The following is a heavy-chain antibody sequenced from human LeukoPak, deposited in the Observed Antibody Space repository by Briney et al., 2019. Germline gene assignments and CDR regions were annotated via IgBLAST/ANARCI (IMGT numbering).Heavy chain of an antibody. CDR2: INHSGST. D-gene: IGHD1-26*01. V-gene: IGHV4-34*01. CDR1: GGPFSGYY. Sequence: PSETLSLTCAVYGGPFSGYYWSWIRQPPGKGLEWIGEINHSGSTNYNPSLKSRVTISVDTSKNQFSLKLSSVTAADTAVYYCARGRPRGGSYVNYYYYGMDVWGQGTTVTVSS. J-gene: IGHJ6*02. CDR3: ARGRPRGGSYVNYYYYGMDV.